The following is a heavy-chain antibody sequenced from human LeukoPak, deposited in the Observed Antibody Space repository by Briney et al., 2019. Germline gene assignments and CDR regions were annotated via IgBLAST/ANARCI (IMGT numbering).Heavy chain of an antibody. CDR2: ISPDGSTT. D-gene: IGHD6-19*01. V-gene: IGHV3-74*01. J-gene: IGHJ5*02. Sequence: GGSLRLSCAASGFTFSSYWMHWVRQAPGKGLVWVSRISPDGSTTGHADSVKGRFTLSRGNAKNTLYLQMNSLRAEDTAVYYCAKDLQQWLVGVGWFDPWGQGTLVTVSS. CDR1: GFTFSSYW. CDR3: AKDLQQWLVGVGWFDP.